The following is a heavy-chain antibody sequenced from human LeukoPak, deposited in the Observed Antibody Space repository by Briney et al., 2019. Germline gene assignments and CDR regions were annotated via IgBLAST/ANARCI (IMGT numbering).Heavy chain of an antibody. J-gene: IGHJ4*02. CDR2: IYYSGST. Sequence: SSETLSLTCTVSGVSISSYYWSWIRQPPGKGLEWIGYIYYSGSTNYNPSLKSRVTISVDTSKNQFSLKLSPVTAADTAVYYCARVSSGYYYVYDYWGQGTLVTVSS. V-gene: IGHV4-59*01. D-gene: IGHD3-22*01. CDR3: ARVSSGYYYVYDY. CDR1: GVSISSYY.